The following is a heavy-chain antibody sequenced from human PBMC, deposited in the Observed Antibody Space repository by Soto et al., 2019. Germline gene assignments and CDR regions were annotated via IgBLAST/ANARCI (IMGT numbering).Heavy chain of an antibody. Sequence: QVQLVQSGAEVKKPGSSVKVSCKASGGTFSSYTISWVRQAPGQGLEWMGRIIPILGIANYSKKFQGRITISTDKSTSSAYMDQISLRSEDTAVYYCAMQYCSSTSCYRDYWGQGTLVTVSS. J-gene: IGHJ4*02. CDR3: AMQYCSSTSCYRDY. V-gene: IGHV1-69*02. CDR1: GGTFSSYT. CDR2: IIPILGIA. D-gene: IGHD2-2*02.